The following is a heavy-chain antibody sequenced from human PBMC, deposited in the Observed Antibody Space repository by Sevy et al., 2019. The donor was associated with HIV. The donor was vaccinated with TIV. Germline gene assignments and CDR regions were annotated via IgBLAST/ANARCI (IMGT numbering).Heavy chain of an antibody. CDR3: ARRAYDTTGYPQYYFDY. V-gene: IGHV5-51*01. D-gene: IGHD3-22*01. CDR1: GYRFTSYW. J-gene: IGHJ4*02. CDR2: IYPDDCDI. Sequence: GESLKTSCKGSGYRFTSYWIGWVRQMPGKGLEWMGIIYPDDCDIRYSPSFQGQVTIAADKSISTAYLQWSSLKASDTAMYFCARRAYDTTGYPQYYFDYWGRGTLVTVSS.